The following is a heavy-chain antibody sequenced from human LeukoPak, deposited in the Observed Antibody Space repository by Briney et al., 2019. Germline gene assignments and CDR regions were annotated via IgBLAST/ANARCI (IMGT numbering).Heavy chain of an antibody. D-gene: IGHD1-26*01. CDR2: IRYDGSNK. CDR3: ARDPSYSENLDY. V-gene: IGHV3-30*02. CDR1: GFTFSTSG. J-gene: IGHJ4*02. Sequence: GGSLRLSCAASGFTFSTSGMHWVRQAPGKGLEWVAFIRYDGSNKYYADSVKGRFTISRDNSKNMLYLQMNSLRAEDTAVYYCARDPSYSENLDYWGQGTLVTVSS.